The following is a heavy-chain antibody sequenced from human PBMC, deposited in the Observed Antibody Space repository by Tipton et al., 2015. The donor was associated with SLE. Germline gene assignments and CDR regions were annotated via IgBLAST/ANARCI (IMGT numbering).Heavy chain of an antibody. Sequence: SLRLSCETSGFTFSSHPMHWVRQAPGKGLEWVAAISYDGRNKFYTDSVKGRFTLSRDNSMNTLYLQMNRLRGEDAAVYYCARDQGAVMNPAYFFDHWGRGTLVTVAS. V-gene: IGHV3-30*04. J-gene: IGHJ4*02. CDR3: ARDQGAVMNPAYFFDH. CDR2: ISYDGRNK. D-gene: IGHD1-26*01. CDR1: GFTFSSHP.